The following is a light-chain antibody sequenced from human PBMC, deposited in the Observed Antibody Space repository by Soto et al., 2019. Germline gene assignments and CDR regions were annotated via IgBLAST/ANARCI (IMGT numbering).Light chain of an antibody. CDR3: QTWGTGMV. Sequence: QAVVTQSPSASASLGASVKLTCTLSSGHSTYAIAWHQQQPEKGPRFLMRVNNDSSHIKGDGNPDRFSGSSSGAERYLTITHIQSEDDADYYCQTWGTGMVFGGGTKRTVL. CDR2: VNNDSSH. J-gene: IGLJ2*01. V-gene: IGLV4-69*01. CDR1: SGHSTYA.